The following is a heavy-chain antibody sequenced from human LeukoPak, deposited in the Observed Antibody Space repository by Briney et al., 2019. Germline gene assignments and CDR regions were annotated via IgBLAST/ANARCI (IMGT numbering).Heavy chain of an antibody. J-gene: IGHJ4*02. D-gene: IGHD4-11*01. Sequence: GGSLRLSCAASGFTFSSYAMSWVRQAPGKGLEWVSAISGSGGSTYYADSVKGRFAISRDNSKNTLYLQMNSLRAEDTAVYYCAKAGVDYLILDYWGQGTLVTVSS. V-gene: IGHV3-23*01. CDR2: ISGSGGST. CDR1: GFTFSSYA. CDR3: AKAGVDYLILDY.